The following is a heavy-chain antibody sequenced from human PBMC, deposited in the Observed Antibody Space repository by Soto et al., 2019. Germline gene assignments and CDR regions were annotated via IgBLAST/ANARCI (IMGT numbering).Heavy chain of an antibody. Sequence: EVQLVDSGGGLVQPGRSLRLSCAASGFTFDDYAMHWVRQAPGKGLEWVSGISWNSGSIGYADSVKGRFTISRDNAKNSLYLQMNSLRTEDTALYYCAKDITPRYCTNGVCYSPYYFDYWGQGTLVTVSS. V-gene: IGHV3-9*01. CDR2: ISWNSGSI. J-gene: IGHJ4*02. D-gene: IGHD2-8*01. CDR3: AKDITPRYCTNGVCYSPYYFDY. CDR1: GFTFDDYA.